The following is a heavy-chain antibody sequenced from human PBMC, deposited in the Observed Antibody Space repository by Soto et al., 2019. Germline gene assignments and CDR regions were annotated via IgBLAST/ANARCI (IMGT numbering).Heavy chain of an antibody. Sequence: PGGSLRLSCAASGFSFSNAWMNWVRQVPGKGLEWVGRIKNKIDDGTADYAAPVKGRFTISRDDSENTLYLQMNSLKTEDTAVYYCTRERSYYFDSSGFEYWGQGTLVTVSS. V-gene: IGHV3-15*07. CDR2: IKNKIDDGTA. CDR3: TRERSYYFDSSGFEY. CDR1: GFSFSNAW. D-gene: IGHD3-22*01. J-gene: IGHJ4*02.